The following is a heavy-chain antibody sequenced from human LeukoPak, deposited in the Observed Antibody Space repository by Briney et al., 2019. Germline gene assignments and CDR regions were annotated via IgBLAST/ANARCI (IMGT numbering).Heavy chain of an antibody. CDR3: ARADYVWGSYRKGEDY. CDR2: ISSSGRSI. V-gene: IGHV3-48*03. Sequence: GGSLRLSCAASGFTFSSYEMNWVRQAPGKGLEWVSYISSSGRSINYADSVRGRFTISRDNGKNSLYLQMNSLRAEDTALYHCARADYVWGSYRKGEDYWGQGTLVTVSS. J-gene: IGHJ4*02. CDR1: GFTFSSYE. D-gene: IGHD3-16*02.